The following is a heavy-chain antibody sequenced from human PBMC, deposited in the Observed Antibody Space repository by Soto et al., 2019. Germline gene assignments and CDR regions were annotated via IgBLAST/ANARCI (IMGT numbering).Heavy chain of an antibody. V-gene: IGHV3-11*01. Sequence: GGSLRLSCAASGFSFSDNYISWIRQAPGKGLEWVSYISNGGRRTYYAESVKGRFTISRDNVRNSLYLQMSSLRAEDTAVYFCARALTAKITADYFDFWGQGTLVTVSS. D-gene: IGHD5-18*01. CDR1: GFSFSDNY. CDR3: ARALTAKITADYFDF. CDR2: ISNGGRRT. J-gene: IGHJ4*02.